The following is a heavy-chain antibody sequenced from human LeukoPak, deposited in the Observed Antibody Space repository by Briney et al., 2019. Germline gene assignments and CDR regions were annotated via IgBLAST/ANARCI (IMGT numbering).Heavy chain of an antibody. J-gene: IGHJ4*02. CDR1: GFTFSSYG. V-gene: IGHV3-33*01. D-gene: IGHD3-10*01. CDR3: ARDRGQQIDY. CDR2: IWYDGSNK. Sequence: PGRSLRLSCAASGFTFSSYGMHWVRQAPGKGLEWVAVIWYDGSNKYYADSVKGRFTISRDNSKNTLYLQMNSPRAEDTAVYYCARDRGQQIDYWGQGTLVTVSS.